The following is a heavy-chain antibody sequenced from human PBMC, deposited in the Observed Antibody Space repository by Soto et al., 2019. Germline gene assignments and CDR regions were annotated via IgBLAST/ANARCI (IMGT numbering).Heavy chain of an antibody. CDR3: ARGGPTSWYFDF. J-gene: IGHJ2*01. Sequence: SETLSLTCTVSGDSICSYYWSWIRQPPGKGLEWIGHIYYSGSTKYNPSLESRVTISLGTSKNQFSLKLRSVTAADTAVYYCARGGPTSWYFDFWGRGTLVTVSS. D-gene: IGHD3-16*01. CDR2: IYYSGST. CDR1: GDSICSYY. V-gene: IGHV4-59*01.